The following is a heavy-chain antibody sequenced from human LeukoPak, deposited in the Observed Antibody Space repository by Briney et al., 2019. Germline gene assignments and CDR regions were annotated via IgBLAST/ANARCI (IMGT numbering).Heavy chain of an antibody. CDR2: ISGSGGST. CDR1: GFTFNTYA. Sequence: GGSLRLSCAASGFTFNTYAMTWVRQAPGKGLEWVSAISGSGGSTYYADSVKGRFTISRDNSKNTLYLQMNSLRAEDTAVHYCAKVVTGTRPYYFDYWGQGTLVTVSS. CDR3: AKVVTGTRPYYFDY. J-gene: IGHJ4*02. D-gene: IGHD1-7*01. V-gene: IGHV3-23*01.